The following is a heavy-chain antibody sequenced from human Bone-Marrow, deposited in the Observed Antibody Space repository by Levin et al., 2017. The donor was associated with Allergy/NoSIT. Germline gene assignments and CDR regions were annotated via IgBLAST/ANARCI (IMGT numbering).Heavy chain of an antibody. CDR3: ARAMTTVTSFYWYFDL. CDR1: GGSISSGDYY. CDR2: IYYSGST. V-gene: IGHV4-30-4*01. J-gene: IGHJ2*01. D-gene: IGHD4-17*01. Sequence: SETLSLTCTVSGGSISSGDYYWSWIRQPPGKGLEWIGYIYYSGSTYYNPSLKSRVIISVDTSKNQFSLKLSSVTAADTAVYYCARAMTTVTSFYWYFDLWGRGTLVTVSS.